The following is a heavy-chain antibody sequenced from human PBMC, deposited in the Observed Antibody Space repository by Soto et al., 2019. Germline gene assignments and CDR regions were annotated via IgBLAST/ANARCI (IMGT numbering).Heavy chain of an antibody. CDR3: ASAGGLGAVAVAY. V-gene: IGHV4-30-2*01. J-gene: IGHJ4*02. D-gene: IGHD6-19*01. Sequence: QLQLQESGSGLVKPSQTLSLTCAVSGGSISSGGYSWSWIRQPPGKGLEWIGYIYHSGSTYYTPSLTRRVTISVERSKNQFPLKLSSVTAADTAVYYCASAGGLGAVAVAYWGQGTLVTVSS. CDR1: GGSISSGGYS. CDR2: IYHSGST.